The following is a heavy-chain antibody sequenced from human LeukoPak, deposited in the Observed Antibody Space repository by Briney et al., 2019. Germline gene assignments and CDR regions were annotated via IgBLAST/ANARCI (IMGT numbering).Heavy chain of an antibody. J-gene: IGHJ4*02. CDR1: GFIFSVYG. D-gene: IGHD1-14*01. CDR3: TRDRSRAEDD. V-gene: IGHV3-7*01. Sequence: PGGSLRLSCAASGFIFSVYGMHWVRQAPGKGLEWVANINQGGSDKYYVDSVKGRFTISRDNANNLLYLQMNSLRGEDTAVYYCTRDRSRAEDDWGQGTLVTVSS. CDR2: INQGGSDK.